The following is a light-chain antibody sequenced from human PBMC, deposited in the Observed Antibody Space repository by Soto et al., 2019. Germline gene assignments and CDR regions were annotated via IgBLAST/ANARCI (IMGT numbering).Light chain of an antibody. CDR3: QQYGRSTRYT. CDR2: GAS. J-gene: IGKJ2*01. CDR1: QSVSSSY. V-gene: IGKV3-20*01. Sequence: EIVLTQSPGTLSLSPGERATLSCRASQSVSSSYLGWYQQKPGQAPRLLIYGASSRATGIPDRFSGSGSGTDFTLTISRLEPEDFAVYYCQQYGRSTRYTFGQGTKLEIK.